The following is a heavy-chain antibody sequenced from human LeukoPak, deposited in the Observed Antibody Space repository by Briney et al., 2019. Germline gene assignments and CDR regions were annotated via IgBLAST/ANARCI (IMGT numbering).Heavy chain of an antibody. Sequence: PSETLSLTCAVYGGSFSGYYWSWIRQPPGKGLEWIGEINHSGSTNYNPSLKRRVTISVDTSKNQFSLKLSSVTAADTAVYYCARVWGAVAGQKPYYFDYWGQGTLVTVSS. V-gene: IGHV4-34*01. D-gene: IGHD6-19*01. CDR3: ARVWGAVAGQKPYYFDY. CDR1: GGSFSGYY. CDR2: INHSGST. J-gene: IGHJ4*02.